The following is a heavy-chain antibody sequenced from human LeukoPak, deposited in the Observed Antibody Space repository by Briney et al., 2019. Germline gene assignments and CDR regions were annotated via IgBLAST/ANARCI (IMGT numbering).Heavy chain of an antibody. D-gene: IGHD5-12*01. CDR2: ISGSGDST. Sequence: TGGSLRLSCAASGFTFSSYAMSWVRQAPGKGLEWVSGISGSGDSTYYADTVKGRFTISKDNSKDTLEMQMNSLRAEDTAVHYCAKETGYSGYDYGDYWGQGTLVTVSS. J-gene: IGHJ4*02. CDR3: AKETGYSGYDYGDY. V-gene: IGHV3-23*01. CDR1: GFTFSSYA.